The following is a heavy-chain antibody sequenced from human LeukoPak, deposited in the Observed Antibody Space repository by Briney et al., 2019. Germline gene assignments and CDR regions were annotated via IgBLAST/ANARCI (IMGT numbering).Heavy chain of an antibody. CDR1: GYTFTSYG. J-gene: IGHJ4*02. D-gene: IGHD2-2*01. Sequence: ASVKVSCKASGYTFTSYGISWVRQAPGQGLEWMGWISAYNGNTNYAQKLQGRVTMTTDTSTSTAYMELRSLRSDDTAVYYCARVAPPGPSISPAVVPAAMPDYWGQGTLVTVSS. CDR3: ARVAPPGPSISPAVVPAAMPDY. V-gene: IGHV1-18*01. CDR2: ISAYNGNT.